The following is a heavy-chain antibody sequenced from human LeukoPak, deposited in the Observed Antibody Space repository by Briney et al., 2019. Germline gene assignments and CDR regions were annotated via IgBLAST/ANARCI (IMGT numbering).Heavy chain of an antibody. V-gene: IGHV4-59*08. Sequence: PSETLSLTCTVSGGSISSYYWSWIRQPPGKGLGWVGYIYYSGSTNYNPSVKSRVTISVDTSKNQFSLKLSSVTAADTAVYYCPSSGWFGELYNYFDYWGQGTLVTVSS. J-gene: IGHJ4*02. CDR2: IYYSGST. CDR3: PSSGWFGELYNYFDY. CDR1: GGSISSYY. D-gene: IGHD3-10*01.